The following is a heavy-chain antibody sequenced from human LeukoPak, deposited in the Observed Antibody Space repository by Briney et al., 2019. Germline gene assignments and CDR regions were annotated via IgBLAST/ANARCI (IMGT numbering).Heavy chain of an antibody. CDR1: GITLSNYG. V-gene: IGHV3-23*01. Sequence: GGSLRLSCAVSGITLSNYGMSWVRQAPGKGLEWVAGISGSGGGTNYADSVKGRFTISRDNPKHTLYLQMNSLGAEDTAVYFCAKRGVVIRVILVGFHKEAYYFDSWGQGALVTVSS. J-gene: IGHJ4*02. D-gene: IGHD3-22*01. CDR2: ISGSGGGT. CDR3: AKRGVVIRVILVGFHKEAYYFDS.